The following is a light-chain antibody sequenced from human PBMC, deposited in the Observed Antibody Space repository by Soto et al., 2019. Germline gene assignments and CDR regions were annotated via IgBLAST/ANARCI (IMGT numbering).Light chain of an antibody. CDR3: QQSYSNRVT. CDR2: AAS. J-gene: IGKJ1*01. V-gene: IGKV1-39*01. CDR1: QSISSD. Sequence: DIQMTQAPSPVSASVGDRVTITWRASQSISSDLNWYQQKPGKAPKLLIYAASSLQSGVPSRFSGSGSGTDSTLTISSLQPEDFATYYCQQSYSNRVTFGQGTKVDIK.